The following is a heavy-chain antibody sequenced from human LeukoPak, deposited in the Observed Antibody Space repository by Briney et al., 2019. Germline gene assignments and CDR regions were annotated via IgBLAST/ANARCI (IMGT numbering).Heavy chain of an antibody. V-gene: IGHV4-39*07. CDR2: IYYSGST. Sequence: PSETLSLTCTVSGGSISSSSYYWGWIRQPPGKGLEWIGSIYYSGSTYYNPSLKSRVTISVDTSKNQFSLKLSSVTAADTAVYYCARDNQSSGWYEFYAFDIWGQGTMVTVSS. CDR3: ARDNQSSGWYEFYAFDI. CDR1: GGSISSSSYY. D-gene: IGHD6-19*01. J-gene: IGHJ3*02.